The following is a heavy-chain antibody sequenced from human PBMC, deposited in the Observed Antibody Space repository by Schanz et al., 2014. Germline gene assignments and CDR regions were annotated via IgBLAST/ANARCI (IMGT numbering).Heavy chain of an antibody. D-gene: IGHD1-20*01. CDR1: RFTFSSYT. CDR2: ISYDGSNK. J-gene: IGHJ6*02. V-gene: IGHV3-30*04. Sequence: QVQLVESGGGVVQPGRSLRLSCAASRFTFSSYTMHWVRQAPGKGLEWVALISYDGSNKYYADSVKGRFTTSRDNSKNTMYLQMNSLRAEDTAVYYCARRITGTHHNPYYHGMDVWGQGTTVTVSS. CDR3: ARRITGTHHNPYYHGMDV.